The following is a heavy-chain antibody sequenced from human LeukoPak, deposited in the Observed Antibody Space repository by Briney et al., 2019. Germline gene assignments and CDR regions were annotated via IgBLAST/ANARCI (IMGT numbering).Heavy chain of an antibody. Sequence: ASVKVSCKASGGTFSSYAISWVRQAPGQGLEWMGGIIPIFGTANYAQKFQGRVTITTDESTSTAYMELSSLRSEDTAVYYCARDEYYGSGSYYNYYYYMDVWGKGTTVTVSS. CDR3: ARDEYYGSGSYYNYYYYMDV. CDR1: GGTFSSYA. CDR2: IIPIFGTA. J-gene: IGHJ6*03. D-gene: IGHD3-10*01. V-gene: IGHV1-69*05.